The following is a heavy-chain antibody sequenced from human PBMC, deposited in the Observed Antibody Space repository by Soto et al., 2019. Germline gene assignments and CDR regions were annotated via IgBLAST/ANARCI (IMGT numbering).Heavy chain of an antibody. J-gene: IGHJ4*02. Sequence: PGGSLRLSCAASGFTFDDYGMSWARQAPGKGLEWVSGVNWNGGSTGYADSVKGRFTISRDNAKNSPYLQMNSLRAGDTAFYYCVRGASLNFDYWGQGTLVTVSS. CDR2: VNWNGGST. D-gene: IGHD1-26*01. V-gene: IGHV3-20*04. CDR1: GFTFDDYG. CDR3: VRGASLNFDY.